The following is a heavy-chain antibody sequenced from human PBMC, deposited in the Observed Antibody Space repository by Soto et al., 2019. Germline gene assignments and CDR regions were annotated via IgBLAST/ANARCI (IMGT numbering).Heavy chain of an antibody. V-gene: IGHV1-69*10. J-gene: IGHJ6*02. D-gene: IGHD3-10*01. Sequence: SVKVSCKASGGTFSSYTISWVRQAPGQGLEWMGGIIPILGIANYAQKFQGRVTITADKSTSTAYMELSSLRSEDTAVYYCAREFRVRGVPSYYYYGMDVWGQGTTVTVSS. CDR3: AREFRVRGVPSYYYYGMDV. CDR1: GGTFSSYT. CDR2: IIPILGIA.